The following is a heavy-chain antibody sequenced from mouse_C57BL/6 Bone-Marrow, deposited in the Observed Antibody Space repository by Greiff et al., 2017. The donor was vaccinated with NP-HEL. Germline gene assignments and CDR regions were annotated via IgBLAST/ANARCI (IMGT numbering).Heavy chain of an antibody. CDR1: GYTFTSYW. Sequence: QVQLQQPGAELVLPGASVKLSCKASGYTFTSYWMHWVKQRPGQGLEWIGEIDPSDSYTNYNQKFKGKSTLTVDKSSSTAYMQLSSLTSEDSAVYCCARDLDYWGQGTSVTVSS. J-gene: IGHJ4*01. CDR3: ARDLDY. V-gene: IGHV1-69*01. CDR2: IDPSDSYT.